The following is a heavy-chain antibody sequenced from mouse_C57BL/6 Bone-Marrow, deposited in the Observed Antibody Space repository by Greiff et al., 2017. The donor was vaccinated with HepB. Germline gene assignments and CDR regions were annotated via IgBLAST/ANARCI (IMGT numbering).Heavy chain of an antibody. J-gene: IGHJ2*01. CDR1: GYTFTSYW. CDR2: IDPSDSYT. D-gene: IGHD2-4*01. V-gene: IGHV1-50*01. CDR3: ARHERGYDYYFDY. Sequence: QVQLQQPGAELVKPGASVKLSCKASGYTFTSYWMQWVKQRPGQGLEWIGEIDPSDSYTNYNQKFKGKATLTVDTSSSTAYMQLSSLTSEDSAVYYCARHERGYDYYFDYWGQGTTLTVSS.